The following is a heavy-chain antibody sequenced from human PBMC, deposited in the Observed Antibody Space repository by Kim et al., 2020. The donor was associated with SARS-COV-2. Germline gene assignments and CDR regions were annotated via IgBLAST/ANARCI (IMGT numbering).Heavy chain of an antibody. D-gene: IGHD5-12*01. Sequence: SVKVSCKASGFTFTSSAMQWVRQARGQRLEWIGWIVVGSGNTNYAQKFQERVTITRDMSTSTAYMELSSLRSEDTAVYYCAATNSGYDFISMTTVKYDAFDIWGQGTMVTVSS. CDR1: GFTFTSSA. CDR3: AATNSGYDFISMTTVKYDAFDI. J-gene: IGHJ3*02. CDR2: IVVGSGNT. V-gene: IGHV1-58*02.